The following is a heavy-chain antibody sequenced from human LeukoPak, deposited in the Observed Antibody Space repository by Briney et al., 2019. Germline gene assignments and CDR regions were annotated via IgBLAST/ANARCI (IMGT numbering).Heavy chain of an antibody. CDR2: IRYDGSNK. Sequence: GGSLRLSCAASGFTFSCYGMHWVPQAPGKGLEWVAFIRYDGSNKYYADSVKGRFTISRDNSKNTLYLQMDSLRAEDTAVYYCSKDGRGYSGYDLYYLDYWGQGTLVTVSS. CDR1: GFTFSCYG. V-gene: IGHV3-30*02. CDR3: SKDGRGYSGYDLYYLDY. J-gene: IGHJ4*02. D-gene: IGHD5-12*01.